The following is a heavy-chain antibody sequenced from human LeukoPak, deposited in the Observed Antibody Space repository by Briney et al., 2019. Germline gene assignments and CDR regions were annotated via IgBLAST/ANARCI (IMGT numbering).Heavy chain of an antibody. CDR3: AKQLGYCSDGSCYFPY. CDR1: GFTFSSSA. CDR2: ISNNGGYT. D-gene: IGHD2-15*01. V-gene: IGHV3-23*01. J-gene: IGHJ4*02. Sequence: GGSLRLSCAASGFTFSSSAMSWVRRAPGKGLEWVSAISNNGGYTYYADSVQGRFTISRDNSKRTLCLQMNSLRAEDTAVYYCAKQLGYCSDGSCYFPYWGQGTLVTVSS.